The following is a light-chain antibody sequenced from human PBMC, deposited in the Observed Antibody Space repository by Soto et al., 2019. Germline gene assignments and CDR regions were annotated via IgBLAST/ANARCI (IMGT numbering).Light chain of an antibody. Sequence: QAVVTQPASVSGSPGQSITISCTGTSSDVGSYNYVSWYQQHPGKAPKLLIYEVSKRPSGVSNRFSGSKSGNTASLTISGLQAEDEADYYCNSYTSSGTLYVFGTGTKAHRP. CDR1: SSDVGSYNY. CDR3: NSYTSSGTLYV. CDR2: EVS. J-gene: IGLJ1*01. V-gene: IGLV2-14*03.